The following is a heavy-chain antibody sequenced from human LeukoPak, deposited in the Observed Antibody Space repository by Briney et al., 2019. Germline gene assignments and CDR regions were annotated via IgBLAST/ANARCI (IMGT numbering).Heavy chain of an antibody. Sequence: PGGSLRLSCAAPGITFSSSAMSWVRQAPGKGLEWVSAISGSGGSTYYADSVKGRFTISRDNSKNTLYLQMNSLRAEDTAVYYCAKEGRSSGWYREHFDYWGQGTLVTVSS. D-gene: IGHD6-19*01. CDR3: AKEGRSSGWYREHFDY. V-gene: IGHV3-23*01. J-gene: IGHJ4*02. CDR2: ISGSGGST. CDR1: GITFSSSA.